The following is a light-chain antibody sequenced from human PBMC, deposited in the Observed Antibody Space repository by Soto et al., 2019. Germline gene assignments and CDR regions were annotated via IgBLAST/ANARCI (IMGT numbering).Light chain of an antibody. CDR1: QSVSNNY. CDR3: QQRSHWPRT. Sequence: EIVLTQSPGTLSLSPGERATLSCSASQSVSNNYLAWYQQKPGQAPRLLIYDVSNRATGIPARFSGSGSGTDFSLTISSLEPEDFAVYYCQQRSHWPRTFGQGTKVDI. V-gene: IGKV3-11*01. CDR2: DVS. J-gene: IGKJ1*01.